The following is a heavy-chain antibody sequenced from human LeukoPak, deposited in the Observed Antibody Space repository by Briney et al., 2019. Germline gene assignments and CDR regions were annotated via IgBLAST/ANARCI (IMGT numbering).Heavy chain of an antibody. V-gene: IGHV3-21*01. CDR1: GYTFSSYS. D-gene: IGHD3-22*01. CDR3: VRLRRNSDTSGFYYYYDF. Sequence: PGGSLRLSCPASGYTFSSYSKNWVRQAPGKGLEWVSSISVRSNYIYYADSVRGRFRISRGDARDSLYLQMNSLRAEDTAVYYCVRLRRNSDTSGFYYYYDFWGQGTLVTVSS. CDR2: ISVRSNYI. J-gene: IGHJ4*02.